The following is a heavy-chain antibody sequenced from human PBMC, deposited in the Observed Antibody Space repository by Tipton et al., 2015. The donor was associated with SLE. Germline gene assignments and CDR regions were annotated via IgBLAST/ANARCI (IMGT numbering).Heavy chain of an antibody. CDR3: ARSGYTVTYGMDV. Sequence: TLSLTCAVYGGSFSGYYWSWIRQPPGKGLEWIGEINHSGSTNYNPSLKSRVTISVDTSKNQFSLKLSSVTAADTAVYYCARSGYTVTYGMDVWGKGTTVTVSS. CDR2: INHSGST. CDR1: GGSFSGYY. V-gene: IGHV4-34*01. J-gene: IGHJ6*04. D-gene: IGHD4-17*01.